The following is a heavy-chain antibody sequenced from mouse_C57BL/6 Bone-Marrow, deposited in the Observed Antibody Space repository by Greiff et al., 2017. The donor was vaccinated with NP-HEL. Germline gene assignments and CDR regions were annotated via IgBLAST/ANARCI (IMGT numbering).Heavy chain of an antibody. D-gene: IGHD3-3*01. Sequence: QVQLKQSGAELVRPGASVTLSCKASGYTFTDYEMHWVKQTPVHGLEWIGAIDPETGGTAYNQKFKGKAILTADKSSSTAYMELRSLTSEDSAVYYCTRWLGGRDYWGQGTTLTVSS. CDR1: GYTFTDYE. V-gene: IGHV1-15*01. J-gene: IGHJ2*01. CDR2: IDPETGGT. CDR3: TRWLGGRDY.